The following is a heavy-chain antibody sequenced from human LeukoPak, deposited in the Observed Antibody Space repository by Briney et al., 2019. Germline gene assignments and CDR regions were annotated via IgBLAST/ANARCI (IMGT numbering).Heavy chain of an antibody. CDR2: ISPSGGST. J-gene: IGHJ5*02. CDR1: GYTFTSHY. D-gene: IGHD2-2*01. Sequence: ASVKVSCKASGYTFTSHYMHWVRQAPEQGLEWMGIISPSGGSTGYAQKFQGRVTMTRDVSTRTDYMELSSLRYEDTAVYYCARDVSSPSSWWFDPWGQGTLVIVSS. CDR3: ARDVSSPSSWWFDP. V-gene: IGHV1-46*01.